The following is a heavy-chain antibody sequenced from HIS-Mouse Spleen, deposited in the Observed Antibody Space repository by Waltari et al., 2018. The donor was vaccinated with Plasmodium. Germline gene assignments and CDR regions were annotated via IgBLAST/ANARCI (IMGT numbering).Heavy chain of an antibody. V-gene: IGHV3-7*01. CDR2: RKQDGSEK. CDR1: GFTFSSYW. J-gene: IGHJ2*01. D-gene: IGHD6-13*01. CDR3: ASSWYWYFDL. Sequence: EVQLVESGGGLVQPGGSLRLSCAASGFTFSSYWMSWVRQAPGKGREWVANRKQDGSEKYYVDSVKCRFTISRDNAKNSLYLQMNSLRAEDTAVYYCASSWYWYFDLWGRGTLVTVSS.